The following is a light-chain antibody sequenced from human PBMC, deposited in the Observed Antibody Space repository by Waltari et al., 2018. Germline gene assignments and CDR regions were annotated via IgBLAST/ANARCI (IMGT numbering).Light chain of an antibody. CDR3: QQNSNWPPLT. V-gene: IGKV3D-15*01. CDR2: GAS. J-gene: IGKJ4*01. CDR1: QSVSSS. Sequence: EIVMTQSPATLSLSPGERATFSCRASQSVSSSLAWYQQKPGQAPRLLIYGASSRATGIPDRFSGSGSGTEFTLTISSLEPEDVAVYYCQQNSNWPPLTFGGGTKVEIK.